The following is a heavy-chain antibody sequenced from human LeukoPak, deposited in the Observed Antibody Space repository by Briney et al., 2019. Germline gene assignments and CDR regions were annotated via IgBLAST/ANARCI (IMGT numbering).Heavy chain of an antibody. D-gene: IGHD3-10*01. V-gene: IGHV4-59*01. CDR1: GGTISSYY. CDR2: IYYSGST. CDR3: ARVCRELACLEY. J-gene: IGHJ4*02. Sequence: SETLSLTCTASGGTISSYYWSWIRQPPGKGLEWIGYIYYSGSTNYNPSLKSRVTISVDTTKNQSSLKLSSVTSAHTAVYYCARVCRELACLEYWGQGTLVTVSS.